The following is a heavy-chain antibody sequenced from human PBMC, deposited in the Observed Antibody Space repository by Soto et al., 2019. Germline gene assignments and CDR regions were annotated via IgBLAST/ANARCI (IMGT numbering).Heavy chain of an antibody. J-gene: IGHJ4*02. Sequence: QVQLVQSGAEVKEPGASVRVSCKASGYTFSSYGFSWVRQAPGQGLEWVAWISANSGDTNSAQKFQGRVTLTTDTSTSTAYMDLRSLTSDDTAIYYWARDFRDSCGGPSCIDFDFWGQGTVVTVSS. CDR1: GYTFSSYG. CDR2: ISANSGDT. CDR3: ARDFRDSCGGPSCIDFDF. V-gene: IGHV1-18*01. D-gene: IGHD2-21*01.